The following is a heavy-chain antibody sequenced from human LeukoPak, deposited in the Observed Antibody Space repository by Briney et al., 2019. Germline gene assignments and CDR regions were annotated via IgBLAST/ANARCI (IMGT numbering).Heavy chain of an antibody. CDR3: TRDQTPYY. Sequence: GGSLRLSCAASGFTVSTKYMSWVRQAPGKGLEWVGFIASETYGGTAEYAASVKGRFIISRDDSKSIAYLQMNSLKTEDTAVYYCTRDQTPYYWGQGTLVTVSS. J-gene: IGHJ4*02. V-gene: IGHV3-49*04. CDR1: GFTVSTKY. CDR2: IASETYGGTA.